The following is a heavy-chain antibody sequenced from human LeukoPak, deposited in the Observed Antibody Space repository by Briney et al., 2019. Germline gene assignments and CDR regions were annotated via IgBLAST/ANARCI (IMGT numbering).Heavy chain of an antibody. CDR2: IIPIFGTA. CDR1: GGTFSSYA. Sequence: SVKVSCKASGGTFSSYAISWVRQAPGQGLEWMGGIIPIFGTANYAQKFQGRVTITTDESTSAAYMELSSLRSEDTAVYYCARAPNDYGDALFDYWGQGTLVTVSS. V-gene: IGHV1-69*05. J-gene: IGHJ4*02. D-gene: IGHD4-17*01. CDR3: ARAPNDYGDALFDY.